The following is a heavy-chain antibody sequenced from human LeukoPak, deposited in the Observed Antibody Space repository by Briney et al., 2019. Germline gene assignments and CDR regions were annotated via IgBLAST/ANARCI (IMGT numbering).Heavy chain of an antibody. CDR2: IYYSGST. Sequence: NPSETLSLTCTVSGGSISSSSYYWGWIRQPPGKGLEWIGSIYYSGSTYYNPSLKSRVTISVDTSKNQFSLKLSSVTAADTAVYYCARGGVRGVLPYFDYWGQGTLVTVSS. V-gene: IGHV4-39*07. J-gene: IGHJ4*02. D-gene: IGHD3-10*01. CDR1: GGSISSSSYY. CDR3: ARGGVRGVLPYFDY.